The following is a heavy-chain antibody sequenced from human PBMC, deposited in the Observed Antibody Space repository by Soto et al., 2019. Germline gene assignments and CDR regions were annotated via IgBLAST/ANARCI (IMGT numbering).Heavy chain of an antibody. Sequence: SETLSLTCAVYGGSFSGYYWSWIRQPPGKGLEWIGEINHSGSTNYNPSLKSRVTISVDTSKNQFSLKLSSATAADTAVYYCARGLIRITMVRGSYIFDYWGQGTLVTVSS. V-gene: IGHV4-34*01. J-gene: IGHJ4*02. D-gene: IGHD3-10*01. CDR1: GGSFSGYY. CDR3: ARGLIRITMVRGSYIFDY. CDR2: INHSGST.